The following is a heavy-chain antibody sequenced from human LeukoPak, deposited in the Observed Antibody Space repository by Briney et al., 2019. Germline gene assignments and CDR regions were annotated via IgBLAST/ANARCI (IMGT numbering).Heavy chain of an antibody. Sequence: GGSLRLSCAASGFAFSDCPMHWVRQAPGKGLEWVTVISYDGSNAYYADSVKGRFTISRDNSRNTLYLQMNSLRGEDMAVYYCARDFGPNYYGSGRRDWYGMDVWGQGTTVTVSS. CDR2: ISYDGSNA. CDR1: GFAFSDCP. D-gene: IGHD3-10*01. CDR3: ARDFGPNYYGSGRRDWYGMDV. J-gene: IGHJ6*02. V-gene: IGHV3-30-3*01.